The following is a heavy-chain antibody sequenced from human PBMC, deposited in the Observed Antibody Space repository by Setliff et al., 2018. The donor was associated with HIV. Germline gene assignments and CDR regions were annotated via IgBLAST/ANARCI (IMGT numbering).Heavy chain of an antibody. Sequence: LRLSCAASGFTFSTYSMNWVRQAPGKGLEWVSYISRSSNTVYYADSLKGRFTISRDNAKNSLYLQMNSLRVEDTGVYYCTRDRTEHLVFVNYYYYMDVWGKGTTVTVSS. CDR1: GFTFSTYS. CDR2: ISRSSNTV. V-gene: IGHV3-48*01. J-gene: IGHJ6*03. CDR3: TRDRTEHLVFVNYYYYMDV. D-gene: IGHD6-6*01.